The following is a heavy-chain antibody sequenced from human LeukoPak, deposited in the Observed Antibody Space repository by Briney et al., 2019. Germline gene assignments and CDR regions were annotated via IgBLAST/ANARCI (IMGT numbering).Heavy chain of an antibody. CDR3: ARSLYGGDPTTFDY. CDR2: ISSSSSYI. CDR1: GFTFSSYS. Sequence: GGSLRLSCAASGFTFSSYSMNWVRQAPGKGLEWVSSISSSSSYIYYADSVKGRFTISRDNAKNSLYLQMNSLRAEDTAVYYCARSLYGGDPTTFDYWGQGTLVTVSS. V-gene: IGHV3-21*01. J-gene: IGHJ4*02. D-gene: IGHD4-23*01.